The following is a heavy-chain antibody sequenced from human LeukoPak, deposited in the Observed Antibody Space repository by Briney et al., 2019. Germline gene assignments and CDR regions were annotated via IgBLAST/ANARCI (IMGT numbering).Heavy chain of an antibody. V-gene: IGHV1-2*02. Sequence: ASVKVSCKASGYTFTGYYMHWVRQAPGQGLEWMGWINPNSGGTNYAQKFQGRVTMTRDTSISTAYMELSRLRSDDTAVYYCARGFSRYGSGSYKYYFDYWGQGTLVTVSS. CDR2: INPNSGGT. CDR1: GYTFTGYY. CDR3: ARGFSRYGSGSYKYYFDY. J-gene: IGHJ4*02. D-gene: IGHD3-10*01.